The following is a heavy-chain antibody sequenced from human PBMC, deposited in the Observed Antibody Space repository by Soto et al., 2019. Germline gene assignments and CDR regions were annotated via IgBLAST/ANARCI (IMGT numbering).Heavy chain of an antibody. J-gene: IGHJ4*02. D-gene: IGHD2-15*01. CDR3: ARMDGCNPNPYPFDY. V-gene: IGHV1-69*12. Sequence: QVQLVQSGAEVKKPGSSVKVSCKASGGTFSSYAISWVRQAPGQGLEWVGGIIPIFGTANYAQKFQGRATITADESTSTAYMALSSLRPEDTAVYYCARMDGCNPNPYPFDYWGQGTLVTVSS. CDR2: IIPIFGTA. CDR1: GGTFSSYA.